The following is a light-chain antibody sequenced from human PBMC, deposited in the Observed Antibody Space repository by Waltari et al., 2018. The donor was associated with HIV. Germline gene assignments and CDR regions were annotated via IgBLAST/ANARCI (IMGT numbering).Light chain of an antibody. CDR2: KAA. CDR1: ALPKQF. CDR3: ESADDSGDHWV. J-gene: IGLJ3*02. Sequence: SYELTQPPSVSVSPGQTARITCSGDALPKQFAYWYQQKAGQAPLMVIYKAAKRPSGIPDRFSGSMAGTTVTLIISGVQPEDEADYYCESADDSGDHWVFGGGTKLSVL. V-gene: IGLV3-25*03.